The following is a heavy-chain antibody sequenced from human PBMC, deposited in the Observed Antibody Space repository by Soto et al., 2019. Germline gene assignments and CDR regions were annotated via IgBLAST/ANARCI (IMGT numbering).Heavy chain of an antibody. D-gene: IGHD4-4*01. CDR2: ISYDGSYQ. V-gene: IGHV3-30-3*01. CDR1: GFSFSSYA. CDR3: VREVDYSPYYFDY. J-gene: IGHJ4*02. Sequence: GGSLRLCCAASGFSFSSYAMHWVRQAPGKGLEWEALISYDGSYQHYRDSVKGRFTISRHNSRNTVYVQMSSLRDEDTAVYYCVREVDYSPYYFDYWGQGTLVTVSS.